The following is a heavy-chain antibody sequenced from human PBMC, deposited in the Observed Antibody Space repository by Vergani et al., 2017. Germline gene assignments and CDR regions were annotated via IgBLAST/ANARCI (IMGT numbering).Heavy chain of an antibody. J-gene: IGHJ3*02. CDR2: IIPIFGTA. V-gene: IGHV1-69*18. CDR3: ARDRAYDYGGNSGVDAFDI. D-gene: IGHD4-23*01. Sequence: QVQLVQSGAEVKKPGASVKVSCKASGYTFTSYYMHWVRQAPGQGLEWMGRIIPIFGTANYAQKFQGRVTITADESTSTAYMELSSLRSEDTAVYYCARDRAYDYGGNSGVDAFDIWGQGTMVTVSS. CDR1: GYTFTSYY.